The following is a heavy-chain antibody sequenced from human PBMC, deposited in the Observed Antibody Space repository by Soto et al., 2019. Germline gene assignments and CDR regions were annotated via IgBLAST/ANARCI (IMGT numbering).Heavy chain of an antibody. CDR3: ARAHAKPQQSEDPPIVELSDGMEV. D-gene: IGHD1-7*01. V-gene: IGHV1-69*01. Sequence: QVQLVQSGAEVKKPGSSVKVSCKASGGTFSSYAISWVRQAPGQGLEWMGGIIPIFGTANYAQKFQGRVTITADESTSTAYSERSSLRSEDTAVYYCARAHAKPQQSEDPPIVELSDGMEVWGEGCTVTGSS. J-gene: IGHJ6*02. CDR1: GGTFSSYA. CDR2: IIPIFGTA.